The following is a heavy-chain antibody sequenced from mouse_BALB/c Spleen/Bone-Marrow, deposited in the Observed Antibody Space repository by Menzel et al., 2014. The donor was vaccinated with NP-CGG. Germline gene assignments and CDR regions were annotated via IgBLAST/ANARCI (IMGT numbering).Heavy chain of an antibody. D-gene: IGHD2-1*01. Sequence: VKLMESGAELMKPGASVKISCKASGYTFSNYWIDWVRQRPGHGLEWIGEILPGSGSTNYNEKFKGGATITAETSSITAYMQLNSLTSEDSAVYYCARDGNYPAWFTYWGHGTLVTDSA. CDR1: GYTFSNYW. J-gene: IGHJ3*01. CDR2: ILPGSGST. CDR3: ARDGNYPAWFTY. V-gene: IGHV1-9*01.